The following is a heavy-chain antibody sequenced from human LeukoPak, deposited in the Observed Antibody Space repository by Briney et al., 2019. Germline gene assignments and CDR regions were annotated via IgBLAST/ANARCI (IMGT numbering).Heavy chain of an antibody. V-gene: IGHV3-48*03. CDR3: ASNRDDFWSGYFHYYGMDV. D-gene: IGHD3-3*01. CDR1: GFTFSSYE. J-gene: IGHJ6*02. Sequence: QSGGPLRLSCAPWGFTFSSYEMNWVRQAPGKGLEGVSYISSSGSTIYYADSVKGRFTISRDNAKNSLYLQMNSLRAEDTAVYYCASNRDDFWSGYFHYYGMDVWGQGTTVTVFS. CDR2: ISSSGSTI.